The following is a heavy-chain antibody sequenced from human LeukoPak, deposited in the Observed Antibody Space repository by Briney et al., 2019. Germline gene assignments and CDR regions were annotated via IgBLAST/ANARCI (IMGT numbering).Heavy chain of an antibody. V-gene: IGHV3-11*01. Sequence: GGSLRLSCAASGFTFSDYWMTWIRQAPGKGLEWVSYINEGGSTTYYADSVKGRFTISRDNTRNSLYLQMNSLRVEDTAVYYCARVGQFDYWGLGTLVTVSS. CDR1: GFTFSDYW. J-gene: IGHJ4*02. CDR3: ARVGQFDY. CDR2: INEGGSTT. D-gene: IGHD3-16*01.